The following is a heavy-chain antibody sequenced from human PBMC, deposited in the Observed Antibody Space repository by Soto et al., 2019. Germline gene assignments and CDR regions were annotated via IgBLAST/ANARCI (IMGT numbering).Heavy chain of an antibody. D-gene: IGHD3-9*01. CDR2: ISGSGGST. CDR3: AKVSWGHYNFVWLFQQDDY. CDR1: GFTFSSYA. J-gene: IGHJ4*02. Sequence: EVQLLESGGGLVQPGGSLRLSCAASGFTFSSYAMSWVRQAPGKGLEWVSAISGSGGSTYYADSVKGRFTISRDNSKNTLYLQMNSLRAEDTAVYYCAKVSWGHYNFVWLFQQDDYWGQGTLVTVSS. V-gene: IGHV3-23*01.